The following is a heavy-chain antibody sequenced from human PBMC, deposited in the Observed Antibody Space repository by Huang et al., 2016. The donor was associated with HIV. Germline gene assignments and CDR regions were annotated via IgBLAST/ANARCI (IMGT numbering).Heavy chain of an antibody. J-gene: IGHJ4*02. CDR2: VSPYSTKT. Sequence: QVQLMQSGHEVKKPGASVRVSCKASGYSFTTYGLHWVRQAPGNGLEWMGWVSPYSTKTDYAEKFQCRVTMTRETSTTTAYMELRSLRSDDTAIYYCATDYYANFDYWGQGTLVTISS. CDR3: ATDYYANFDY. D-gene: IGHD2-2*01. CDR1: GYSFTTYG. V-gene: IGHV1-18*04.